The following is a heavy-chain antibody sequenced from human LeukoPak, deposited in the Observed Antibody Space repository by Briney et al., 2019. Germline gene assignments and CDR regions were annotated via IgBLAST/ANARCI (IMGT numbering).Heavy chain of an antibody. V-gene: IGHV3-23*01. CDR3: AKGDYYGSGSYIDY. D-gene: IGHD3-10*01. Sequence: GGSLRLSCAASGFTFSSYAMSWVRQAPGKELEWVSAISGSGGSTYYADSVKGRFTISRDNSKNTLYLQMNSLRAEDTAVYYCAKGDYYGSGSYIDYWGQGTLVTVSS. CDR2: ISGSGGST. J-gene: IGHJ4*02. CDR1: GFTFSSYA.